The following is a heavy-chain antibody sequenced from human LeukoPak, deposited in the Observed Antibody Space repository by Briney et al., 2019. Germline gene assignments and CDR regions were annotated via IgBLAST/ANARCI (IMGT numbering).Heavy chain of an antibody. CDR3: ARDSFGAVYFYYYMDV. Sequence: GGSLRLSCAASGFTVSNNYMSWVRQAPGKGLDWVSAIYSDGRTNYADSVKGRFTISRDNAKKSLYLQMNSLRAEDTAVYYCARDSFGAVYFYYYMDVWGKGTTVTVSS. D-gene: IGHD3-10*01. CDR2: IYSDGRT. J-gene: IGHJ6*03. V-gene: IGHV3-66*01. CDR1: GFTVSNNY.